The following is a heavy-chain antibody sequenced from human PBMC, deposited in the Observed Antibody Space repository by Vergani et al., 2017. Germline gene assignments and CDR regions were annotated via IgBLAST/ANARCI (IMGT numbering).Heavy chain of an antibody. CDR3: ARHLDYYDSSGYNDAFDI. J-gene: IGHJ3*02. D-gene: IGHD3-22*01. CDR2: IYHSGST. Sequence: QVQLQESGPGLVKPSETLSLTCAVSGYSISSGHYWGWIRQPPGKGLEWIGSIYHSGSTYYNPSLKSRVTISVDTSKNQFSLKLSSVTAADTAVYYCARHLDYYDSSGYNDAFDIWGQGTMVTVSS. CDR1: GYSISSGHY. V-gene: IGHV4-38-2*01.